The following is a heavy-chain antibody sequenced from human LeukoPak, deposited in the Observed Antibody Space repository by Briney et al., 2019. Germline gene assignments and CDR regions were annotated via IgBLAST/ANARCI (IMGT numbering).Heavy chain of an antibody. V-gene: IGHV1-2*04. D-gene: IGHD3-9*01. CDR2: INPNSGGT. CDR3: ARGPPDLRYFDWLLDY. Sequence: ASVKVSCKASGYTFTSYDINWVRQATGQGLEWMGWINPNSGGTNYAQKFQGWVTMTRDTSISTAYMELSRLRSDDTAVYYCARGPPDLRYFDWLLDYWGQGTLVTVSS. J-gene: IGHJ4*02. CDR1: GYTFTSYD.